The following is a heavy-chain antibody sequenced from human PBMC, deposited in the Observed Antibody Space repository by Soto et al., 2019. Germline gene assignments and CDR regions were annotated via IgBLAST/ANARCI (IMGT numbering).Heavy chain of an antibody. CDR2: ISAYTGNT. J-gene: IGHJ3*02. D-gene: IGHD3-22*01. V-gene: IGHV1-18*01. Sequence: QVQLVQSGAEVKKPGASVKVSCTASGYTFTSYGISWVRQAPGQGLEWMGWISAYTGNTNYARKLQGRVPTTTDTSQSTDYMELRSLRSDATAVYYCARVLSMAYYYDSSGYYYDAFDIWGQGTMVTVSS. CDR1: GYTFTSYG. CDR3: ARVLSMAYYYDSSGYYYDAFDI.